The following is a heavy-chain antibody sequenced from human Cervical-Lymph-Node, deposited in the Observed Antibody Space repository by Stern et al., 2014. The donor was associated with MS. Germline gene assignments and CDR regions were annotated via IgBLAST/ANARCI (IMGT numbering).Heavy chain of an antibody. J-gene: IGHJ4*02. D-gene: IGHD1-1*01. Sequence: EQLVQSGAEVKRPGSSVRVSCKASGGTFSTYSISWVRQAPGQGLEWMGGILLIFGTVNYAQKFQGRLTMSADKSTSTVYLDLNSLRSDDTAMYYCARYRGTFYFDNWGQGTLVTVSS. CDR3: ARYRGTFYFDN. V-gene: IGHV1-69*06. CDR2: ILLIFGTV. CDR1: GGTFSTYS.